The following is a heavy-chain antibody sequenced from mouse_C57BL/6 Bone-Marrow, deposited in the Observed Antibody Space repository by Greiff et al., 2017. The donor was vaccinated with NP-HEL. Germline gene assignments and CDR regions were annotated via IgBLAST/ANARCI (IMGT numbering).Heavy chain of an antibody. Sequence: DVKLVESGGGLVKPGGSLKLSCAASGFTFSSYAMSWVRQTPEKRLEWVATISDGGSYTYYPDNVKGRFTISRDNAKNNLYLQMSHLKSEDTAMYYCARDHYYGSSRFAYWGQGTLVTVSA. CDR1: GFTFSSYA. CDR2: ISDGGSYT. D-gene: IGHD1-1*01. J-gene: IGHJ3*01. V-gene: IGHV5-4*01. CDR3: ARDHYYGSSRFAY.